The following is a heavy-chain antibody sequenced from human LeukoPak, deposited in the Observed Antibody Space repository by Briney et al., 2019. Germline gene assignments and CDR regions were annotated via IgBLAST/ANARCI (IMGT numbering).Heavy chain of an antibody. J-gene: IGHJ4*02. D-gene: IGHD2-15*01. CDR2: ISAYNGNT. Sequence: ASVKVSCKASGYTFTSYGISWVRQAPGQGLEWMGWISAYNGNTNYAQKLRGRVTMTTDTSTSTAYMELNSLRAEDTAVYYCARDRCSGGSCYSGDLPDYWGQGTLVTVSS. CDR1: GYTFTSYG. V-gene: IGHV1-18*01. CDR3: ARDRCSGGSCYSGDLPDY.